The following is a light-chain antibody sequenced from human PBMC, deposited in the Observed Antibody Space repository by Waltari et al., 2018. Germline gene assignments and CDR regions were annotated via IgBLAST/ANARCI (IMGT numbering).Light chain of an antibody. Sequence: QTVVTQEPSFSVSPGGTVTLTCGLSAGSVSTTSYPSWFQQAPGQAPRTLIYSTNTRSSGVPDRFSGSILGNRAALTITGAQAGDDSDYYCALHIGNNIWAFCRGTRLTVL. CDR2: STN. CDR3: ALHIGNNIWA. V-gene: IGLV8-61*01. J-gene: IGLJ3*02. CDR1: AGSVSTTSY.